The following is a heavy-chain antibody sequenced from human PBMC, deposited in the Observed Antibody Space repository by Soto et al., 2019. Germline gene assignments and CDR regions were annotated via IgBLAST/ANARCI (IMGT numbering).Heavy chain of an antibody. CDR2: ISYDGSNK. J-gene: IGHJ3*02. V-gene: IGHV3-30-3*01. CDR1: GFTFRSYA. CDR3: ARVPDDFWSGYLAADAFDI. Sequence: GGSLRLSCAASGFTFRSYAMHWVRQAPGKGLEWVAVISYDGSNKYYADSVKGRFTISRDNSKNTLYLQMNSLRAEDTAVYYCARVPDDFWSGYLAADAFDIWGQGT. D-gene: IGHD3-3*01.